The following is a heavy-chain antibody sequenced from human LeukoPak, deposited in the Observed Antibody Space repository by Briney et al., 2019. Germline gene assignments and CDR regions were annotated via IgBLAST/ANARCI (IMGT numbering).Heavy chain of an antibody. CDR1: GGTFSSHS. J-gene: IGHJ3*01. V-gene: IGHV1-69*13. CDR2: IIPIFGTV. D-gene: IGHD5-24*01. Sequence: SVKVSCKASGGTFSSHSINWVRQVPGQGLEWIGGIIPIFGTVKYAHKFQGRVTTTADESTSTAYLDLRALTSDDSALYYCARGGDGYNSLFHSFDLWGHGTMVTVSS. CDR3: ARGGDGYNSLFHSFDL.